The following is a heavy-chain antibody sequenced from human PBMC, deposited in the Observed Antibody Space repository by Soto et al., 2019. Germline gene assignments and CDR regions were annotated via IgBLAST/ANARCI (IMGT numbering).Heavy chain of an antibody. CDR1: GFTFDDYA. Sequence: EVQLVESGGGLVQPGRSLRLSCAASGFTFDDYAMHWVRQAPGKGLEWVSGISWNSGSIGYADSVKGRFTISRDNAKNSLYLQMNSLRAEDTALYYCAKYGGDYRAHYYYYYMDVWGKGTTVTVSS. D-gene: IGHD4-17*01. J-gene: IGHJ6*03. CDR2: ISWNSGSI. V-gene: IGHV3-9*01. CDR3: AKYGGDYRAHYYYYYMDV.